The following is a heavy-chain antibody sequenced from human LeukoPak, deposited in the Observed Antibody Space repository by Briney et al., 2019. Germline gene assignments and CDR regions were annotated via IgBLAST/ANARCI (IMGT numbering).Heavy chain of an antibody. V-gene: IGHV1-69*04. CDR1: GGTFSSYA. CDR3: ARDARYDFWSGYALNYYGMDV. J-gene: IGHJ6*02. D-gene: IGHD3-3*01. Sequence: SVTVSCTASGGTFSSYAISWVRQAPGQGLEWMGRIIPILGIANYAQKLQGRVTMTTDTSTSTAYMELRSLRSDDTAVYYCARDARYDFWSGYALNYYGMDVWGQGTTVTVSS. CDR2: IIPILGIA.